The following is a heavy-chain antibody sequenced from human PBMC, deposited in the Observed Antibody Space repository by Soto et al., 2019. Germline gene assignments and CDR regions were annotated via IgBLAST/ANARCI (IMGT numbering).Heavy chain of an antibody. CDR2: ISGSGGST. CDR3: AKAPIVVVPAAQSWFDP. D-gene: IGHD2-2*01. J-gene: IGHJ5*02. Sequence: GGSLRLSCAASGFTFSSYAMSWVRQAPGKGLEWVSAISGSGGSTYYADSVKGRFTISRDNSKNTLYLQMNSLRAEDTAVYYCAKAPIVVVPAAQSWFDPWGQGTLVTAPS. V-gene: IGHV3-23*01. CDR1: GFTFSSYA.